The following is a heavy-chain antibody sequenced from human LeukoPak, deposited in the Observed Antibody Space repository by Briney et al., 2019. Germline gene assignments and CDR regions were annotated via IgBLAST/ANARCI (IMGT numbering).Heavy chain of an antibody. CDR2: IIPILGIA. V-gene: IGHV1-69*04. CDR1: GGTFSSYA. Sequence: SVKVSCKASGGTFSSYAISWVRQAPGQGLEWMGRIIPILGIANYAQKFQGRVTVTADKSTSTAYMELSSLRSEDTAVYYCARDSLLRYGLFDYWGQGTLVTVSS. D-gene: IGHD3-3*01. J-gene: IGHJ4*02. CDR3: ARDSLLRYGLFDY.